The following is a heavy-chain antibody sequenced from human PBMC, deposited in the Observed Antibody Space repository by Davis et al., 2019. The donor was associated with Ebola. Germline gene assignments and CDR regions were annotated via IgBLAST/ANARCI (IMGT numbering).Heavy chain of an antibody. V-gene: IGHV2-5*02. CDR1: GFSLSTSGVG. Sequence: SGPTLVKPTQTLTLTCTFSGFSLSTSGVGVGWIRQPPGKALEWLALIYWDDDERYNPSLESRVTITKDTSKNQVVLTMTDMDPVDTATYYCARTARVQLWLYWGQGTLVTVSS. CDR2: IYWDDDE. J-gene: IGHJ4*02. D-gene: IGHD1-1*01. CDR3: ARTARVQLWLY.